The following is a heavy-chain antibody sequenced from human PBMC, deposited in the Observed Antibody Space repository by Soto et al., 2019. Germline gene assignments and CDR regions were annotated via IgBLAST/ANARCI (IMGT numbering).Heavy chain of an antibody. CDR3: ARDQGLRYFDWSPYYFDY. V-gene: IGHV3-30-3*01. CDR1: GFTFSSYA. CDR2: ISYDGSNK. D-gene: IGHD3-9*01. J-gene: IGHJ4*02. Sequence: LRLSCAASGFTFSSYAMHWVRQAPGKGLEWVAVISYDGSNKYYADSVKGRFTISRDNSKNTLYLQMNSLRAEDTAVYYCARDQGLRYFDWSPYYFDYWGQGTLVTVSS.